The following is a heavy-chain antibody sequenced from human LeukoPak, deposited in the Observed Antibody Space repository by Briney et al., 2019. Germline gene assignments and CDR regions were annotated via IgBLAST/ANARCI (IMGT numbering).Heavy chain of an antibody. V-gene: IGHV3-74*01. J-gene: IGHJ4*02. D-gene: IGHD2-2*01. CDR3: ARICSTTDCLISA. CDR1: GFTFSSYA. Sequence: GGSLRLSCAASGFTFSSYAMSWVRQAPGKGLVWVARISTDGSYTSYADCVKGRFTISRDNAKNTVYLQVSSLRAEDTAIYYCARICSTTDCLISAWGQGTLVTVSS. CDR2: ISTDGSYT.